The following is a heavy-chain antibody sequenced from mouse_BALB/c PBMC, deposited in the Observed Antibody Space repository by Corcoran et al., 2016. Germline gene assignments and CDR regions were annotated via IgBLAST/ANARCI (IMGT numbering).Heavy chain of an antibody. CDR2: INHYNGGT. Sequence: EVQLQQSGPELVKPGASMEISCKASGYSFTGYTMNWVKQSHGKNLEWIGRINHYNGGTSYNQKFKGKDTVTVDKSSSTASMELLSLTYEDSAVYYGAVGMDYWGQGTAVTVSS. CDR1: GYSFTGYT. CDR3: AVGMDY. J-gene: IGHJ4*01. D-gene: IGHD3-3*01. V-gene: IGHV1-18*01.